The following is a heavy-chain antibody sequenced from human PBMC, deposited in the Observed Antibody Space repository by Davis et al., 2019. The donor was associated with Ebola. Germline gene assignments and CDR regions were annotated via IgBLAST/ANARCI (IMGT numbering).Heavy chain of an antibody. Sequence: PSETLSLTCTVSGGSISSYYWSWIRQPPGKGLEWIGYIYYSGSTNYNPSLKSRVTISVDTSKNQFSLKLSSVTAADTAVYCCARVGYCSSTSCHKGYYYYMDVWGKGTTVTVSS. D-gene: IGHD2-2*01. CDR3: ARVGYCSSTSCHKGYYYYMDV. J-gene: IGHJ6*03. CDR2: IYYSGST. V-gene: IGHV4-59*12. CDR1: GGSISSYY.